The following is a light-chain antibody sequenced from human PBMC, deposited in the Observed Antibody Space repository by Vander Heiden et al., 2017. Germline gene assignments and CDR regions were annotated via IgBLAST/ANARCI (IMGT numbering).Light chain of an antibody. Sequence: IVPTPSPATLSVSPGARATLSCRASQTVSSNFAAYQQKPGQAPRRLLYGASTRATGIPARFSSSGSGTEFTLTISSLLYEDFAVYYCQQYNNWPRRTFGQGTKVEIK. CDR2: GAS. V-gene: IGKV3-15*01. CDR1: QTVSSN. J-gene: IGKJ1*01. CDR3: QQYNNWPRRT.